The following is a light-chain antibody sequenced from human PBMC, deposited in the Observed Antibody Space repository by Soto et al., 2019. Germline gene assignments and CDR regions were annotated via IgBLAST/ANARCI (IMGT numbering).Light chain of an antibody. Sequence: EIVLTQSPGTLSLSPGERATLSCRASQSISSSYLGWYQQKPGQDPRLLIYGASSRATGIPDRFSGSGSGTDFTLTISRLEPEDFAVYYCQQYGSSPLMYTFGQGTKLEIK. V-gene: IGKV3-20*01. CDR1: QSISSSY. CDR2: GAS. CDR3: QQYGSSPLMYT. J-gene: IGKJ2*01.